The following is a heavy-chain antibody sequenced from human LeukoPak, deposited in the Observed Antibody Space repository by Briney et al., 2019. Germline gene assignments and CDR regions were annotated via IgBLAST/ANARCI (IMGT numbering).Heavy chain of an antibody. Sequence: GGSLRLSCAASRFTFSSYAMSWVRQVPGKGLEWVSAISGSGGSTYYADSVKGRFTISRDNSKNTLYLQMNSLRAEDTAVYYCAKESRYSSGWSLLYYFDYWGQGTLVTVSS. CDR3: AKESRYSSGWSLLYYFDY. V-gene: IGHV3-23*01. CDR2: ISGSGGST. J-gene: IGHJ4*02. CDR1: RFTFSSYA. D-gene: IGHD6-19*01.